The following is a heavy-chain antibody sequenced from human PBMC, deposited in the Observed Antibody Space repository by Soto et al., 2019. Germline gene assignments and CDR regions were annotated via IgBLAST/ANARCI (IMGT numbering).Heavy chain of an antibody. CDR1: GFTFSHCW. D-gene: IGHD6-19*01. J-gene: IGHJ4*02. CDR3: TQAETGRYSCSGNSYGRDY. Sequence: EEHLGESGGGLVQPGGSLRLSCETSGFTFSHCWMSWVRQAPGKGLEWVANINQDGSEQYYVDSVKGRFTVSRDNAKNSLYLKMNNLRADDTAMYYCTQAETGRYSCSGNSYGRDYWGQGTLVTVSS. V-gene: IGHV3-7*01. CDR2: INQDGSEQ.